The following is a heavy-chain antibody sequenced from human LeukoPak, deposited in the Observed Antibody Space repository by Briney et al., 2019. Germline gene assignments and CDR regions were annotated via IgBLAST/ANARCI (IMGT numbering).Heavy chain of an antibody. CDR3: TTDGVGVEGATYDN. V-gene: IGHV3-74*01. CDR1: GFTFSSYW. Sequence: PGGSLRLSCAASGFTFSSYWMHWVRQAPGKGLVWVSRINSDGSSTNYADSVKGRFTISRDNAKNTLHLQMNSLKTEDTAVYYCTTDGVGVEGATYDNWGQGTLVSVSS. D-gene: IGHD1-26*01. J-gene: IGHJ4*02. CDR2: INSDGSST.